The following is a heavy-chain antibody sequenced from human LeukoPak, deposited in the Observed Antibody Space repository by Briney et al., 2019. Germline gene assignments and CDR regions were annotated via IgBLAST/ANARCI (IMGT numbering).Heavy chain of an antibody. CDR2: ISAYNGDT. V-gene: IGHV1-18*01. Sequence: GASVKVSCKASGYTFTNYGISWVRQAPGQGLEWMGWISAYNGDTSYAQKLQGRVTMTTDTSTSTAYMELRSLRSDDTAVYYCARDTSIVGAKDYYWFDPWGQGTLVTVSS. CDR1: GYTFTNYG. D-gene: IGHD1-26*01. CDR3: ARDTSIVGAKDYYWFDP. J-gene: IGHJ5*02.